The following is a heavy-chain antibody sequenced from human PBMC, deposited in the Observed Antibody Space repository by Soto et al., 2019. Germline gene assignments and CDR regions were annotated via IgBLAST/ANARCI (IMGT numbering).Heavy chain of an antibody. D-gene: IGHD2-2*01. CDR3: SKDAKKYHYYNHGMDV. Sequence: QVQLVESGGGLVQPGRSLRLSCAASGFTFSIYGMHWVRQAPGTGLEWVALISYDGSTKFYADSVKGRFTISRDNSKSTLNLEIDRLSAEDTAVYFCSKDAKKYHYYNHGMDVWGQGTTVTVSS. CDR1: GFTFSIYG. V-gene: IGHV3-30*18. J-gene: IGHJ6*02. CDR2: ISYDGSTK.